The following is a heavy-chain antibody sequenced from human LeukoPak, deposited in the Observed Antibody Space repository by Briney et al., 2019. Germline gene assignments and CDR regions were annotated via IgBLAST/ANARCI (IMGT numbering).Heavy chain of an antibody. CDR2: IIPIFGTA. CDR3: ARRSLIGGGSSKGERPLYYYYYYGMDV. D-gene: IGHD2-2*01. CDR1: GGTFSSYA. Sequence: SVKVSCKASGGTFSSYAISWVRQAPGQGLEWMGGIIPIFGTANYAQKFQGRVTITADESTSTAYMELSSLRSEDTAVYYCARRSLIGGGSSKGERPLYYYYYYGMDVWGQGTTVTVSS. V-gene: IGHV1-69*13. J-gene: IGHJ6*02.